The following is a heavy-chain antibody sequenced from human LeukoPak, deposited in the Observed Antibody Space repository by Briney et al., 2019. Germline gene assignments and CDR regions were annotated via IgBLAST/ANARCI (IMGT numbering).Heavy chain of an antibody. CDR2: ITPDGSST. V-gene: IGHV3-74*01. J-gene: IGHJ4*02. D-gene: IGHD3-10*01. CDR1: GFTFSSHW. CDR3: ARVGSSSLDY. Sequence: GGSLRLSCAASGFTFSSHWMHWVRQAPGKGLVWVSRITPDGSSTSYADSVKGRFTISRDNAKNTLNLQMNSLRAEDTAVYYCARVGSSSLDYWGQALLVTVSS.